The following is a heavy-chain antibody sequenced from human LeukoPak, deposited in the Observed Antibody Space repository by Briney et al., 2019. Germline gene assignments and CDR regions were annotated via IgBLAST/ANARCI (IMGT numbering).Heavy chain of an antibody. J-gene: IGHJ3*02. V-gene: IGHV4-59*02. CDR3: ARGACASAWYAFDI. CDR2: VYYTGSS. CDR1: GGSVRNYY. D-gene: IGHD6-19*01. Sequence: PSETLSLTCSVSGGSVRNYYWNWIRQPPGKGLEWIAYVYYTGSSNSYPSLKSRVTMFVDTSKNQLSLRLSSVSALDTAVYYCARGACASAWYAFDIWGPGTGVSVTS.